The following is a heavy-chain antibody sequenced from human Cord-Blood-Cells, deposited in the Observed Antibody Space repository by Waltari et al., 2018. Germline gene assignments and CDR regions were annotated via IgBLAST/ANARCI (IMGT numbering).Heavy chain of an antibody. D-gene: IGHD1-26*01. J-gene: IGHJ4*02. Sequence: QVQLVQSGAEVKKPGASVKVSCKVSGSTITALSMHWVRPAPGKGLEWMGGFDPEDCETIYAQKFQGRVTMTEDTSTDTAYMELSSLRSEDTAVYYCATQYSGSYYLGDYWGQGTLVTVSS. V-gene: IGHV1-24*01. CDR1: GSTITALS. CDR2: FDPEDCET. CDR3: ATQYSGSYYLGDY.